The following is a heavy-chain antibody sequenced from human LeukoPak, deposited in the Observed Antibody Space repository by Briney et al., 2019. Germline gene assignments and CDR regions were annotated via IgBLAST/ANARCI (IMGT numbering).Heavy chain of an antibody. D-gene: IGHD3-22*01. V-gene: IGHV1-69*13. Sequence: ASVRVSCKASGVTFSSYAISWVRQAPGQGLEWMGGIIPVFGTANYPQKFQGRVTITADESTSTAYMELSSLRSEDTAVYYCARSRHYYDSSGYYYATHAFDIWGQGTMVTVSS. CDR1: GVTFSSYA. J-gene: IGHJ3*02. CDR2: IIPVFGTA. CDR3: ARSRHYYDSSGYYYATHAFDI.